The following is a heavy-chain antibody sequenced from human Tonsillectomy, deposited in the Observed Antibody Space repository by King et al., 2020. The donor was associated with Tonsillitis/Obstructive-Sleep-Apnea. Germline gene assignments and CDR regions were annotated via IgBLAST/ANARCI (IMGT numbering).Heavy chain of an antibody. J-gene: IGHJ6*03. CDR3: ATCPNGGGLDHYYMDV. D-gene: IGHD3-10*01. Sequence: VQLQQWGAGLLNPSETLSLTCAVYGGSFSGHYWSWIRQPPGKGLEWIGEINHSGSTNYNPSLKSRVTFSLDTSKDQFSLKVNSVTAADTAVYYCATCPNGGGLDHYYMDVWGTGTTVTVSS. V-gene: IGHV4-34*01. CDR2: INHSGST. CDR1: GGSFSGHY.